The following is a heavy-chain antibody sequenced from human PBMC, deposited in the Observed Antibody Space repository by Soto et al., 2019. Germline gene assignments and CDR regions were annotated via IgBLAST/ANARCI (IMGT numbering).Heavy chain of an antibody. CDR2: IYYSGST. V-gene: IGHV4-59*01. D-gene: IGHD6-13*01. CDR1: GGSISSYY. Sequence: PSETLSLTCTVSGGSISSYYLSWIRQPPGKGLEWIVYIYYSGSTNYNPSLKSRVTISVDTSKNQFSLKLSSVTAADTAVYYCARESHSSSCYRGYYGMDVWGQGTTVTSP. J-gene: IGHJ6*02. CDR3: ARESHSSSCYRGYYGMDV.